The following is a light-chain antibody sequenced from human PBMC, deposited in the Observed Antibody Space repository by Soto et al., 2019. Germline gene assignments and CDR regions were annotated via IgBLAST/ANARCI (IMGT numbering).Light chain of an antibody. CDR1: QSISTW. V-gene: IGKV1-5*03. J-gene: IGKJ4*01. CDR2: KAS. CDR3: QQYNSYSPLT. Sequence: DIQMTQTPSTLSATEGDRVTMACGASQSISTWLAWYQQKPGKAPNLLIYKASRLETGVPSRFSGSGSGTEFTLTISFLQPDDFATYYCQQYNSYSPLTFGGGSKVAIK.